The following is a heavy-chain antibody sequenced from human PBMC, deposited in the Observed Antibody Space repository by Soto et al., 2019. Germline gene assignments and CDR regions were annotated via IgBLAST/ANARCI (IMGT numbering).Heavy chain of an antibody. J-gene: IGHJ6*02. CDR1: GFTFRSFP. CDR2: IKQDGSEK. V-gene: IGHV3-7*01. D-gene: IGHD2-2*01. CDR3: ARDPNIVLVPAALRSYYYYYGMDV. Sequence: TGGSLRLSCAASGFTFRSFPMDWVRQAPGKGLEWVANIKQDGSEKYYVDSVKGRFTISRDNAKNSLYLQMNSLRAEDTAVYYCARDPNIVLVPAALRSYYYYYGMDVWGQGTTVTVSS.